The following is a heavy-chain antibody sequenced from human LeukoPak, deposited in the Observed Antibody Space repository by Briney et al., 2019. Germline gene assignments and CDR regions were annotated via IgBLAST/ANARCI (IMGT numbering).Heavy chain of an antibody. J-gene: IGHJ5*02. V-gene: IGHV3-33*01. Sequence: PGGSLRLSCAVSGFSVSGYWMTWVRQAPGKGLEWVAVIWYDGSNKYYADSVKGRFTISRDNSKNTLYLQMNSLRAEDTAVYYCARDRWFDPWGQGTLVTVSS. CDR1: GFSVSGYW. CDR3: ARDRWFDP. CDR2: IWYDGSNK.